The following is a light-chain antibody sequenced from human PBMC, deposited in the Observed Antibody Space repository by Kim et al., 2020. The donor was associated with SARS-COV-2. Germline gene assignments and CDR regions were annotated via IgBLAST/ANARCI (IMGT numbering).Light chain of an antibody. J-gene: IGLJ2*01. V-gene: IGLV2-11*01. CDR1: NNDIGRYNY. Sequence: QSVTSSGTGTNNDIGRYNYVSWYQLHPGKAPKLSIYDVTRRPSGVPHRFSGSKSADTASLTISGLQTEDEADYYCCSYAGSDSFVVFGGGTKLTVL. CDR3: CSYAGSDSFVV. CDR2: DVT.